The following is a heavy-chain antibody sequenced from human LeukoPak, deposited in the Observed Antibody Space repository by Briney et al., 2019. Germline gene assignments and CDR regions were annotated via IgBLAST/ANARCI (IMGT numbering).Heavy chain of an antibody. D-gene: IGHD3-22*01. CDR3: ARDLPGITMIVVVIAYYYGMDV. V-gene: IGHV1-18*01. CDR2: ISAYNGNT. Sequence: ASVKVSCKASGYTFTSYGISWVRQAPGQGLEWIGWISAYNGNTNYAQKLQGRVTMTTDTSTSTAYMELRSLRSDDTAVYYCARDLPGITMIVVVIAYYYGMDVWGQGTTVTVSS. CDR1: GYTFTSYG. J-gene: IGHJ6*02.